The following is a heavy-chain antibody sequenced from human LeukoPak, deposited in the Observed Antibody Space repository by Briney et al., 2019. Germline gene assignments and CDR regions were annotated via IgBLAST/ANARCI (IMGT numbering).Heavy chain of an antibody. CDR3: ARGWAHNWFDP. CDR1: GYTFTSYY. V-gene: IGHV1-69*04. J-gene: IGHJ5*02. D-gene: IGHD5-24*01. Sequence: SVKVSCKASGYTFTSYYMHWVRQAPGQGLEWMGRIIPILGIANYAQKFQGRVTITADKSTSTAYMELSSLRSEDTAVYYCARGWAHNWFDPWGQGTLVTVSS. CDR2: IIPILGIA.